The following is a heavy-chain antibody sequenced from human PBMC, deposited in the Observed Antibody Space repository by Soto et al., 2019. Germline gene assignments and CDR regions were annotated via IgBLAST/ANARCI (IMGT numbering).Heavy chain of an antibody. CDR3: ARGPVSYSSSWYDTYYYGMDV. CDR2: IIPIFGTA. J-gene: IGHJ6*02. Sequence: SVKVSCKASGGTFSSYAISWVRQAPGQGLEWMGGIIPIFGTANYAQKFQGRVTITADESTSTAYMELSSLRSEDTAVYYCARGPVSYSSSWYDTYYYGMDVWGQGTTVTVSS. D-gene: IGHD6-13*01. CDR1: GGTFSSYA. V-gene: IGHV1-69*13.